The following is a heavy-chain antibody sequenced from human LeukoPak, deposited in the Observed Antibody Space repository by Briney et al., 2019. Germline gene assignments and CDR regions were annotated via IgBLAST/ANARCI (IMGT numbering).Heavy chain of an antibody. Sequence: SETLSLTCTVSGGSTSSYYWSWIRQPAGKGLEWIGRIYTSGSTNYNPSLKSRVTMSVDTSKNQFSLKLSSVTAADTAVYYCAREAGDYYGSGSYYNAWGTQNNWFDPWGQGTLVTVSS. D-gene: IGHD3-10*01. J-gene: IGHJ5*02. CDR3: AREAGDYYGSGSYYNAWGTQNNWFDP. CDR1: GGSTSSYY. V-gene: IGHV4-4*07. CDR2: IYTSGST.